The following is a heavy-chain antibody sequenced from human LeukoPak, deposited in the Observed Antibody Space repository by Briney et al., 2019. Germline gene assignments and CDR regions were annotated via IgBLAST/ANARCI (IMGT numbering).Heavy chain of an antibody. Sequence: ASVKVSCKASGYTCTNYAMHWVRQAPGQGLEWMGGINAGNGNTKYSQKFQGRVTITRDTSASTAYMELSSLRSEDTAVYYCARASDWLDPWGQGTLVTVSS. CDR3: ARASDWLDP. J-gene: IGHJ5*02. V-gene: IGHV1-3*01. CDR1: GYTCTNYA. CDR2: INAGNGNT.